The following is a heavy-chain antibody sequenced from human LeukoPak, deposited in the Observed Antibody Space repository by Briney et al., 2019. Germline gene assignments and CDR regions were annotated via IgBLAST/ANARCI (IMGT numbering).Heavy chain of an antibody. CDR1: GYTFTGYY. V-gene: IGHV1-2*06. Sequence: ASVKVSCKASGYTFTGYYMHWVRQAPGQGLEWMGRINPNRGGTNYAQKFQGRVTMTRDTSISTAYMELSRLRSNDTAVYYCAKLNMVVSPVDCWGQGTLVTVSS. CDR2: INPNRGGT. J-gene: IGHJ4*02. D-gene: IGHD4-23*01. CDR3: AKLNMVVSPVDC.